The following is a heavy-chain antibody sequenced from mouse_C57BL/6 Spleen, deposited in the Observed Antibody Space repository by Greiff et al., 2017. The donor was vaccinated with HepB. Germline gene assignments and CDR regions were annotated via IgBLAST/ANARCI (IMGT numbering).Heavy chain of an antibody. CDR3: ARDKPSYGSIFDY. D-gene: IGHD1-1*01. J-gene: IGHJ2*01. CDR2: ISDGGSYT. V-gene: IGHV5-4*01. Sequence: EVKLQESGGGLVKPGGSLKLSCAASGFTFSSYAMSWVRQTPEKRLEWVATISDGGSYTYYPDNVKGRFTISRDNAKNNLYLQMSHLKSEDTAMYYCARDKPSYGSIFDYWGQGTTLTVSS. CDR1: GFTFSSYA.